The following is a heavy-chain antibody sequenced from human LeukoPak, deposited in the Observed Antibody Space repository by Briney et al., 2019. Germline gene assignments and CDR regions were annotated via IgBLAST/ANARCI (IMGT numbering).Heavy chain of an antibody. CDR2: ISAYNGNT. Sequence: ASVKVSCKASGYTFTSYGISWVRQAPGQGLEWLGWISAYNGNTNYAQKLQGRVTMTTDRSTSTAYMELRSLRSDDTALYYCAKSSGSYYDPEYFQHWGQGTLVTVS. CDR3: AKSSGSYYDPEYFQH. J-gene: IGHJ1*01. CDR1: GYTFTSYG. D-gene: IGHD1-26*01. V-gene: IGHV1-18*01.